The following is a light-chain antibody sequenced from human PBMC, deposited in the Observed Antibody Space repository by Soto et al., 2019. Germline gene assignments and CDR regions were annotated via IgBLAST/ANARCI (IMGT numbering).Light chain of an antibody. CDR1: TSDIGGYYF. V-gene: IGLV2-14*03. CDR3: SSYRSSHIPFA. CDR2: DVS. J-gene: IGLJ1*01. Sequence: QSVLTQPASVSGSPGQSITISCTGTTSDIGGYYFVSWYQQHPGKAPKLIIYDVSHRPSGVSTRFSGFKSGNTASLTISGLQAEDEAEYYCSSYRSSHIPFAFGTGTKVTVL.